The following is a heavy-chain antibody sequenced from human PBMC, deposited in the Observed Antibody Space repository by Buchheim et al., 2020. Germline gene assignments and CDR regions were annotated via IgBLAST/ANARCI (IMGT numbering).Heavy chain of an antibody. Sequence: EVQLVQSGAEVKKPGESLKISCKGSGYTFTSYWIGWVRQIPGKGLEWMGINYPGDSDTRYSPHFQGQVTFSADKSISTAYLQCHTLKASDTAMDYCARLWWRYDSSGEYSRFWYFDYWGQGTL. V-gene: IGHV5-51*03. D-gene: IGHD3-22*01. CDR1: GYTFTSYW. CDR3: ARLWWRYDSSGEYSRFWYFDY. CDR2: NYPGDSDT. J-gene: IGHJ4*02.